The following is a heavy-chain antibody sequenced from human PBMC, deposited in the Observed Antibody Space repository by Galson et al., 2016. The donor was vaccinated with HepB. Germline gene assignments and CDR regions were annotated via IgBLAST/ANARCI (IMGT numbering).Heavy chain of an antibody. CDR2: IYPGDSDT. CDR3: ARCFSYSSGWYHWFDP. CDR1: GYSFTSYW. Sequence: QSGAEVKKPGESLTISCKGSGYSFTSYWIGWVRQMPGKGLEWMGIIYPGDSDTRYSPSFQGQVTISADKSISTAYLQWSSLKASDTAMYYCARCFSYSSGWYHWFDPWGQGTLVTVSS. J-gene: IGHJ5*02. V-gene: IGHV5-51*01. D-gene: IGHD6-19*01.